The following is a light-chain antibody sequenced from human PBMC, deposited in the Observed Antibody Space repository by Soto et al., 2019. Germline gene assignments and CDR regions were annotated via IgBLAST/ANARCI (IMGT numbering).Light chain of an antibody. J-gene: IGKJ4*01. Sequence: EIVMTQSPATLSVSPGEKATLSCRASQTVSNNLAWDQQKPGQAPRLLIYFASTRATGIPARFSGSGSGTEFTLTISRLQSEDFAVYYCQQYNQWPLTFGGGTKAETK. CDR1: QTVSNN. V-gene: IGKV3-15*01. CDR3: QQYNQWPLT. CDR2: FAS.